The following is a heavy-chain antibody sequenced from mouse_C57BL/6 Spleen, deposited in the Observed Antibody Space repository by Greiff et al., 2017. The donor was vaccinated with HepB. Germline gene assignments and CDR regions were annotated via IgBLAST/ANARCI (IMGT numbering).Heavy chain of an antibody. V-gene: IGHV1-82*01. J-gene: IGHJ1*03. CDR2: IYPGDGDT. Sequence: VKLQESGPELVKPGASVKISCKASGYAFSSSWMNWVKQRPGKGLEWIGRIYPGDGDTNYNGKFKGKATLTADKSSSTAYMQLSSLTSEDSAVYFCARRYGSSYGYFDVWGTGTTVTVSS. CDR1: GYAFSSSW. CDR3: ARRYGSSYGYFDV. D-gene: IGHD1-1*01.